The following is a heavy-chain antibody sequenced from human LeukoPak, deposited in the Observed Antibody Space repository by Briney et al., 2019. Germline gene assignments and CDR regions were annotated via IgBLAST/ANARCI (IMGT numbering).Heavy chain of an antibody. J-gene: IGHJ4*02. D-gene: IGHD2/OR15-2a*01. Sequence: QPGRSLRLSCAASGFTFSSCDMHWVRQAPGKGLEWVAVMWSDGSNKYHADSVKGRFTISRDNSKNTLYLQMNSLRAEDTAVYYCARNSALDYWGQGTLVTVSS. CDR2: MWSDGSNK. CDR1: GFTFSSCD. V-gene: IGHV3-33*01. CDR3: ARNSALDY.